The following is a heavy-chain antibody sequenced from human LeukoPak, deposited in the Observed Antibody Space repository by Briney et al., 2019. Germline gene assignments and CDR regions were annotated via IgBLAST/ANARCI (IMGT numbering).Heavy chain of an antibody. Sequence: PGGSLRLSCEASGFTFSSYWMSWVRQAPGKGLEWVAHIKEDESDEYYVDSVRGRFTASRDNAKNSVNLQVNSLRVEDTAVYYCARWRGRQSEFDYWGQGTLVTVSS. J-gene: IGHJ4*02. CDR1: GFTFSSYW. CDR2: IKEDESDE. V-gene: IGHV3-7*01. CDR3: ARWRGRQSEFDY. D-gene: IGHD1-1*01.